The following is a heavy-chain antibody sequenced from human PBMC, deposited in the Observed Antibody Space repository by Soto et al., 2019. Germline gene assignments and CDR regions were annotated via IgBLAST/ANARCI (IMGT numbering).Heavy chain of an antibody. CDR2: IYHSGST. V-gene: IGHV4-30-2*01. D-gene: IGHD6-13*01. CDR1: GGSISSGGYS. CDR3: ARTEVPESSSWHPFDP. Sequence: SETLSLTCAVSGGSISSGGYSWSWIRQPPGKGLEWIGYIYHSGSTYYNPSLKSRVTISVDRSKNQFSLKLSSVTAADTAVYYCARTEVPESSSWHPFDPWGQGTLVTVS. J-gene: IGHJ5*02.